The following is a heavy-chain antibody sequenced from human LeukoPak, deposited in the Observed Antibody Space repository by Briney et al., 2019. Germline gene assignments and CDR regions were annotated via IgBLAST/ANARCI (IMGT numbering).Heavy chain of an antibody. Sequence: GESLKISCKGSGYIFTSYWIAWVRQLPGKGLEWMGIIYPGDSDTRYSPSLQGHVTISADKSISTAYLQWSSLKASDTAMYYCARIPLDSSGYYYAGDGFDIWGQGTMVTVSS. CDR2: IYPGDSDT. D-gene: IGHD3-22*01. CDR1: GYIFTSYW. CDR3: ARIPLDSSGYYYAGDGFDI. J-gene: IGHJ3*02. V-gene: IGHV5-51*01.